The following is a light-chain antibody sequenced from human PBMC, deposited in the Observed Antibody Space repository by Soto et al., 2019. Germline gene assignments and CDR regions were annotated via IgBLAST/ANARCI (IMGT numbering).Light chain of an antibody. CDR3: QQYGSSKT. CDR1: QSVSSSY. Sequence: EIVLTQSPGTLSLSQGERATLSCRASQSVSSSYLAWYQQKPGQAPRLLIYGASSRATGIPDRFSGSGSGTDFTLTISRLEPEDFAVHYCQQYGSSKTFGGGTKVEIK. V-gene: IGKV3-20*01. CDR2: GAS. J-gene: IGKJ4*01.